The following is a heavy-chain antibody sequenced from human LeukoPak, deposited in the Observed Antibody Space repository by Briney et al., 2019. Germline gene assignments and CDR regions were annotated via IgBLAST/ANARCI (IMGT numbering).Heavy chain of an antibody. CDR3: ARASQPYYYGSGSSFDY. D-gene: IGHD3-10*01. V-gene: IGHV3-74*01. CDR2: INSDGGTT. Sequence: GGSLRLSCGASGSTFSSYWMHWVRQAPGKGLVWVSGINSDGGTTTYADSVKGRFTISRDNAKNTLYLQMNNLRAEDTAVYYCARASQPYYYGSGSSFDYWGQGTLVTVSS. J-gene: IGHJ4*02. CDR1: GSTFSSYW.